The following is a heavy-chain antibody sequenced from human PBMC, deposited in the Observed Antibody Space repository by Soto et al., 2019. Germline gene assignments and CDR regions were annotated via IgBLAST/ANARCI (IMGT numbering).Heavy chain of an antibody. CDR3: ARAEERTHYPETPFDH. Sequence: QVQLVQSGAEVKEPGASVKVSCKAFGHTFTSYGFSWVRQAPGQGLEWMGWISVYSGDTKFSQKFQDRVIMTPDTPTTTVYMDLRTLRPDDTVLSNCARAEERTHYPETPFDHWGQGTLVTVSS. D-gene: IGHD3-10*01. V-gene: IGHV1-18*01. CDR1: GHTFTSYG. J-gene: IGHJ4*02. CDR2: ISVYSGDT.